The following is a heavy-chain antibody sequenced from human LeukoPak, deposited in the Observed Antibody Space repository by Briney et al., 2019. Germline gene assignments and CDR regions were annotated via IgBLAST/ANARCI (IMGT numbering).Heavy chain of an antibody. J-gene: IGHJ1*01. V-gene: IGHV3-9*01. CDR2: ISWNSGSI. CDR3: AKVDGYCSSTSCYRDAEYFQH. Sequence: GRSLRLSCAASGFTFDDYAMHWVWQAPGKGLEWVSGISWNSGSIGYADSVKGRFTISRDNAKNSLYLQMNSLRAEDTALYYCAKVDGYCSSTSCYRDAEYFQHWGQGTLVTVSS. D-gene: IGHD2-2*02. CDR1: GFTFDDYA.